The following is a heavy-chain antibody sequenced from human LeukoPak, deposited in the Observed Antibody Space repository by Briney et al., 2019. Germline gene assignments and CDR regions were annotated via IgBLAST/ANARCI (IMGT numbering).Heavy chain of an antibody. J-gene: IGHJ4*02. V-gene: IGHV4-59*08. CDR1: GGSISSYY. CDR3: ATGYCSSTSCYRGVYFDY. Sequence: SETLSLTCTVSGGSISSYYWSWIRQPPGNGLEWIGYIYYSGSTNYNPSLKSRVTISVDTSKNQFSLKLSSVTAADTAVYYCATGYCSSTSCYRGVYFDYWGQGTLVTVSS. CDR2: IYYSGST. D-gene: IGHD2-2*01.